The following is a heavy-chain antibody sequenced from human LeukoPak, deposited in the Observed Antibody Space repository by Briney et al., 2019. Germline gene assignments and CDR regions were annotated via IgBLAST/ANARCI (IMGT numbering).Heavy chain of an antibody. CDR3: ARDGRMATTDTGQFDY. J-gene: IGHJ4*02. CDR2: ISSSSSYI. V-gene: IGHV3-21*01. CDR1: GFTFSSYS. Sequence: PGGSLRLSCTASGFTFSSYSMNWVRQAPGKGLEWVSSISSSSSYIYYADSVKGRFTISRDNAKNSLYLQMNSLRAEDTAVYYCARDGRMATTDTGQFDYWGQGTLVTVSS. D-gene: IGHD5-24*01.